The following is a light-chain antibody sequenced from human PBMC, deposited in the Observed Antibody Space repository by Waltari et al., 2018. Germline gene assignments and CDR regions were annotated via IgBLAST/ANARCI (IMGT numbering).Light chain of an antibody. CDR2: AAS. Sequence: DIQMTQSPSSLSASAGDRVTITCRASQGISTYLNWYQQKPGKAPKRLIYAASSLESGVPSRFSGSGSVTDFTLTISSLQPEDCATYYCLQYNSNPLTFGGGTNVEIK. J-gene: IGKJ4*01. CDR3: LQYNSNPLT. V-gene: IGKV1-17*01. CDR1: QGISTY.